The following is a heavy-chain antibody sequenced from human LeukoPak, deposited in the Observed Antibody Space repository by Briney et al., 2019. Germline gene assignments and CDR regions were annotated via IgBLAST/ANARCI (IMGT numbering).Heavy chain of an antibody. CDR2: MYYSGST. Sequence: SETLSLTCTVSGDSISSSGYYWGWIRQPPGKGLEWIGSMYYSGSTYYNPSLKSRVTISVDTSKNHFSLKLSSVTAADTAVYYCARHPSRGFVWFGELLSALLYFDYWGQGTLVTVSS. J-gene: IGHJ4*02. V-gene: IGHV4-39*01. D-gene: IGHD3-10*01. CDR3: ARHPSRGFVWFGELLSALLYFDY. CDR1: GDSISSSGYY.